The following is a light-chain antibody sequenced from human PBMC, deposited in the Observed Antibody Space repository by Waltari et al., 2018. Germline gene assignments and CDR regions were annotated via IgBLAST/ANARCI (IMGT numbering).Light chain of an antibody. CDR2: ENN. CDR3: ATWDSSLSVGV. CDR1: SSNLGNNS. J-gene: IGLJ3*02. V-gene: IGLV1-51*02. Sequence: QSVLTQPPSVSAAPGQKVTISCSGRSSNLGNNSVSWYQQLPRTAPKLLIYENNKRPSGIPDRFSGSKSGTSATLGITGLQTGDEADYYCATWDSSLSVGVFGGGTKLTVL.